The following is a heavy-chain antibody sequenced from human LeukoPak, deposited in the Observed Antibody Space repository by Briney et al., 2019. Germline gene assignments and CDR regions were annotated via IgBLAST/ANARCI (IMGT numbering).Heavy chain of an antibody. V-gene: IGHV3-30*03. CDR1: GFTFSSYW. D-gene: IGHD3-10*01. Sequence: GGSLRLSCAASGFTFSSYWMSWVRQAPGKGLEWVAVISYDGSNKYYADSVKGRFTISRDNAKNSLYLQMNSLRAEDTAVYYCARDRDGIALIRDRTYYYMDVWGKGTTVTVSS. CDR3: ARDRDGIALIRDRTYYYMDV. CDR2: ISYDGSNK. J-gene: IGHJ6*03.